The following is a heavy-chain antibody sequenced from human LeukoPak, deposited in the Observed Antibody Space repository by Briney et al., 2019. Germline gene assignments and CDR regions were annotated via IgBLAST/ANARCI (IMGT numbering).Heavy chain of an antibody. J-gene: IGHJ4*02. Sequence: GGSLRLSCAASGFTFSGHWMSWVRQAPGKGLEWAANINQGGSDEYYVDSVKGRFTISRDNANNLLYLQMNSLRGEDTAVYYCTRDRSRAEDDWGQGTLVTVSS. CDR1: GFTFSGHW. CDR2: INQGGSDE. V-gene: IGHV3-7*01. D-gene: IGHD1-14*01. CDR3: TRDRSRAEDD.